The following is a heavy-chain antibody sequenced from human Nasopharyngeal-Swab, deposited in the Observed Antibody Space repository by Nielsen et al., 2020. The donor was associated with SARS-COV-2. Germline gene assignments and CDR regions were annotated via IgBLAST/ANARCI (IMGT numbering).Heavy chain of an antibody. CDR3: ARDGGFGDTVYYYGMDV. Sequence: GESLKISCVASGVIFSKYWMHWVRQAPGKGLVWVSRGNQDGSRTDYADSVRGRFTISRDNSKNTLYLQMNSLRAEDTAVYYCARDGGFGDTVYYYGMDVWGQGTMVTVSS. CDR2: GNQDGSRT. D-gene: IGHD3-10*01. J-gene: IGHJ6*02. CDR1: GVIFSKYW. V-gene: IGHV3-74*01.